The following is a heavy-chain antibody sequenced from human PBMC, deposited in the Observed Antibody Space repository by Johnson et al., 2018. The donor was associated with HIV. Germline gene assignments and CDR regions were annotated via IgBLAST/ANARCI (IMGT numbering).Heavy chain of an antibody. D-gene: IGHD1-1*01. CDR1: GFTFSSYD. V-gene: IGHV3-23*01. CDR3: AKGIMNWDDDAFDV. Sequence: VQLLESGGGVVQPGGSLRLSCAASGFTFSSYDMNWVRQAPGKGLEWVSGIPGINDSGQYADSVKGRFTISRDNSKNTLYLQMNSLRAEDTAVYYCAKGIMNWDDDAFDVWGLGTMVTVSS. J-gene: IGHJ3*01. CDR2: IPGINDSG.